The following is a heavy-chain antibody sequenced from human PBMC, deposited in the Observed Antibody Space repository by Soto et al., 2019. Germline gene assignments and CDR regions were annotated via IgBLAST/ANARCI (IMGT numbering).Heavy chain of an antibody. V-gene: IGHV3-23*01. CDR2: FSGGSGTT. CDR3: VRWNGFGDY. Sequence: VHLLESGGGLVQPGGSLKPSWCSSWITFSHHGGALVRQAPGKGLEWVSGFSGGSGTTHYRDSVKGRFTISRDDSKSTVYLQMNSLGVDDTAVYYCVRWNGFGDYWGQGTLVTVSS. CDR1: ITFSHHG. J-gene: IGHJ4*02. D-gene: IGHD1-1*01.